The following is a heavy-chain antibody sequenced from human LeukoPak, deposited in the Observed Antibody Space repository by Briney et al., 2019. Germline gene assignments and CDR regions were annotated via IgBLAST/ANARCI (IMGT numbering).Heavy chain of an antibody. J-gene: IGHJ4*02. CDR2: ISSSGSTI. Sequence: GGPLRLSCAASGFTFSSYEMNWLRQAPGKGLVWVSYISSSGSTIYYADSVKGRFTISRDNAKNSLYLQMNSLRAEDTAVCYCARDYTGSRSYWGQGTLVTVSS. CDR1: GFTFSSYE. CDR3: ARDYTGSRSY. V-gene: IGHV3-48*03. D-gene: IGHD2-15*01.